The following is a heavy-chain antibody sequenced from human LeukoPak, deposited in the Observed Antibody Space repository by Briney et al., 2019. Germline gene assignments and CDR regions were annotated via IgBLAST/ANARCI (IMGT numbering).Heavy chain of an antibody. D-gene: IGHD3-3*02. CDR1: GGSFSGYY. CDR2: INHSGST. CDR3: ARGRNFHFLRCYYTFWFDP. V-gene: IGHV4-34*01. Sequence: PSETLSLTCAVYGGSFSGYYWSWVRQPPGKGLEWIGEINHSGSTNYNPSLKSRVTISVDTSKNQFSLKLSSVTAADTAVYYCARGRNFHFLRCYYTFWFDPWGQGTLVTVSS. J-gene: IGHJ5*02.